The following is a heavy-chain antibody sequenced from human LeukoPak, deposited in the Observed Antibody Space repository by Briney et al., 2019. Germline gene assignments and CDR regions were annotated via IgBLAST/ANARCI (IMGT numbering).Heavy chain of an antibody. CDR3: ARDHVGGKYYYMDV. J-gene: IGHJ6*03. Sequence: GGSLRLSCVGSGFTFSNYWLTWVRQAPGKGLECVGNIKQDGSEKSYVESVKGRFTISRDNAKNSVYLQMNSLRVEDTAVYYCARDHVGGKYYYMDVWGKGTTVTVSS. CDR2: IKQDGSEK. D-gene: IGHD3-16*01. V-gene: IGHV3-7*01. CDR1: GFTFSNYW.